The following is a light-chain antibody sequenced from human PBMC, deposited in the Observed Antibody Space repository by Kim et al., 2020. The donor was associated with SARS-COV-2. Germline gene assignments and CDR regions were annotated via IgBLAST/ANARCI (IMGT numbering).Light chain of an antibody. CDR2: GAS. CDR1: ESVSSN. V-gene: IGKV3-15*01. Sequence: EIVMTQSPATLSVSPGERVTLSCRASESVSSNLAWYQQKPGQAPRLLIHGASTRATGIPARFSGGGSGTDFSLTITSLQSEDFALYYCQQYHKWPPYTFGQGTKLEI. J-gene: IGKJ2*01. CDR3: QQYHKWPPYT.